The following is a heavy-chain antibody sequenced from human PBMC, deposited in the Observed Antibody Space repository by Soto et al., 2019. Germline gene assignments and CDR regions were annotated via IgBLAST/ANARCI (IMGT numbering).Heavy chain of an antibody. J-gene: IGHJ3*02. Sequence: GGSLRLSCAASGFTFSGYAMHWVRQAPGKGLEWVAVISYDGSNKYYADSVKGRFTISRDNSKNTLYLQMNSLRAEDTAVYYCARDLTMIVPHDAFDIWGQGTMVTVSS. V-gene: IGHV3-30-3*01. CDR3: ARDLTMIVPHDAFDI. CDR2: ISYDGSNK. D-gene: IGHD3-22*01. CDR1: GFTFSGYA.